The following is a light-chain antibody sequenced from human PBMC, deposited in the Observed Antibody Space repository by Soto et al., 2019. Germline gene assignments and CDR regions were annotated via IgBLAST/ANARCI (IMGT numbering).Light chain of an antibody. Sequence: ALTQPASVSGSPGQSITISCTGTRSDVGSGSHNLVSWYQQRPGKAPKLMIYEGTKRPSGVSHRFSGSKSGNTASLTISGLRAEDEADYYCCSYAGSFTYVFGTGTKLTVL. CDR1: RSDVGSGSHNL. CDR3: CSYAGSFTYV. J-gene: IGLJ1*01. V-gene: IGLV2-23*01. CDR2: EGT.